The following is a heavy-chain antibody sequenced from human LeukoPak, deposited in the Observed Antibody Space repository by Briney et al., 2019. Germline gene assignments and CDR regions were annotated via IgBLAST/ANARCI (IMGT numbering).Heavy chain of an antibody. CDR2: IYYSGST. CDR1: GGSISSYY. J-gene: IGHJ6*02. Sequence: SETLSLTCTVSGGSISSYYWSWIRQPPGKGLEWIGYIYYSGSTNYNPSLKSRVTISVDTSKNQFSLKLSSVTAADTAVYYCARGPRRITMVRPTGGMDVWGQGTTVTVSS. D-gene: IGHD3-10*01. V-gene: IGHV4-59*01. CDR3: ARGPRRITMVRPTGGMDV.